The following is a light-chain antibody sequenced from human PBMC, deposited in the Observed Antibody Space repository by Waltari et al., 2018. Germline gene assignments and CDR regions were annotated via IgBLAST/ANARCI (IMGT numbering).Light chain of an antibody. V-gene: IGKV1-12*01. CDR3: QQANSFPRN. J-gene: IGKJ5*01. CDR2: GTS. Sequence: IQMTPSPSSVSASVGDRVTIPCRASQGIGSWLVWYQQKPGEAPKLLIYGTSTLKSGVPSRFSGSGAGTDFTLTISSLQPEDCATYYCQQANSFPRNFGQGTRVDIK. CDR1: QGIGSW.